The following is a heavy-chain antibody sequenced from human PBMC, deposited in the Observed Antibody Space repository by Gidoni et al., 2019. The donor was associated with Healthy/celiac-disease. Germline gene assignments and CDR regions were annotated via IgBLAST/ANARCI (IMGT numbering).Heavy chain of an antibody. D-gene: IGHD2-2*01. J-gene: IGHJ4*02. CDR3: ARAVVPAATKGYFDY. V-gene: IGHV1-69*01. CDR1: GGTVSSYA. Sequence: QVQLVQSGAEVKKPGSSVKVSCKASGGTVSSYAIRWVRQAPGQGLEWMGGIIPIFGTANYAQKFQGRVTITADESTSTAYMELSSLRSEDTAVYYCARAVVPAATKGYFDYWGQGTLVTVSS. CDR2: IIPIFGTA.